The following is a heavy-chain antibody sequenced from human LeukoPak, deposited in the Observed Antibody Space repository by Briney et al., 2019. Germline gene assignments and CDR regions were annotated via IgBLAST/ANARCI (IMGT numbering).Heavy chain of an antibody. CDR2: INAGNGNT. J-gene: IGHJ5*02. CDR3: AREHPGNWFDP. Sequence: GASVKVSCKASGYTFTSYAMHWVRQAPGQRLEWMGWINAGNGNTKYSQEFQGRVTITRDTSASTAYMELSRLRSDDTAVYYCAREHPGNWFDPWGQGTLVTVSS. V-gene: IGHV1-3*01. CDR1: GYTFTSYA.